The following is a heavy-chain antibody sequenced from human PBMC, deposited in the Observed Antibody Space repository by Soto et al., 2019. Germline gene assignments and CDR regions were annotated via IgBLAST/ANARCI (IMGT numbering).Heavy chain of an antibody. V-gene: IGHV3-7*03. Sequence: EVQLVESGGDLVQPGGSLRLSCVASGFTFSPYWVSWVRQAPGKGLEWVATINNDGSEKYYAESVKGRFTISRDNAKDSLYLQLSSLRAEDTAIYYCARGSNQDYWGQGTLVAVSS. J-gene: IGHJ4*02. CDR2: INNDGSEK. CDR3: ARGSNQDY. D-gene: IGHD2-8*01. CDR1: GFTFSPYW.